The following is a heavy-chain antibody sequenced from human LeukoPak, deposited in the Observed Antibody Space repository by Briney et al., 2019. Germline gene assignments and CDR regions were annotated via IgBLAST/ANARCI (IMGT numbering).Heavy chain of an antibody. D-gene: IGHD3-22*01. CDR1: GSDFSSFA. CDR2: ISSSGHLA. J-gene: IGHJ4*02. Sequence: GGSLRLSCAASGSDFSSFATSWVRQAPGRGLEWVSGISSSGHLAFYADSVQGRFSVSRDNSRNTLYLQMDSLRAEDAALYYCAKEVVMTTAPFGYSFDSWGQGTLVTVSS. V-gene: IGHV3-23*01. CDR3: AKEVVMTTAPFGYSFDS.